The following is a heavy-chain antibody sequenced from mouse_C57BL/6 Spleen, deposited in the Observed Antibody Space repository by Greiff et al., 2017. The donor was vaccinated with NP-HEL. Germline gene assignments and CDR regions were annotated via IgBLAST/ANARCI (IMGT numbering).Heavy chain of an antibody. CDR3: ASLDYSAWFAY. Sequence: QVQLQQSGAELVKPGASVKLSCKASGYTFTSYWMQWVKQRPGQGLEWIGEIDPSDSYTNYNQKFKGKATLTVDTSSSTAYMQLSSLTSEDSAVYYCASLDYSAWFAYWGQRTLVTVSA. J-gene: IGHJ3*01. CDR1: GYTFTSYW. CDR2: IDPSDSYT. V-gene: IGHV1-50*01. D-gene: IGHD1-1*01.